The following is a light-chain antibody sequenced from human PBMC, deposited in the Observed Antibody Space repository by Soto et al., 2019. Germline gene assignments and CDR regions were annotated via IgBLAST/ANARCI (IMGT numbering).Light chain of an antibody. Sequence: EIVLTQSPDTLSLSPGERATLSCRASQSVSGYLGWYQQKPGQAPRLLIYDASNRAYGVPARVRGSGSGTNFNLTIASLEPEDFAVYYCQQRSNWPYLTFGGGTRV. CDR2: DAS. V-gene: IGKV3-11*01. CDR3: QQRSNWPYLT. CDR1: QSVSGY. J-gene: IGKJ4*01.